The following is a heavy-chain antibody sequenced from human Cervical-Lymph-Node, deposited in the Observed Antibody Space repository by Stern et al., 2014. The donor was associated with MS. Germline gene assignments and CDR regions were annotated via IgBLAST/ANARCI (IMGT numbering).Heavy chain of an antibody. D-gene: IGHD2-8*01. J-gene: IGHJ4*02. CDR3: ARGKGALDIVLMVYAPPYFDY. CDR1: GYTFTDYY. V-gene: IGHV1-2*06. CDR2: INPNSGGT. Sequence: VQLVESGAEVKKPGASVKVSCKASGYTFTDYYVHWVRQAPGQGLEWMGRINPNSGGTYYAQKFQGRVTMTRDTSISTAYMELSRLRSDDTAVYYCARGKGALDIVLMVYAPPYFDYWGQGTLVTVSS.